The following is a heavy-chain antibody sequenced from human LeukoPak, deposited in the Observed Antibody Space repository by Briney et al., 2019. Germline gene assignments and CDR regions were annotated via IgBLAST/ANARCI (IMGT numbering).Heavy chain of an antibody. J-gene: IGHJ4*02. Sequence: ASVKVSCKASGGTFSSYAISWVRQAPGQGLEWIGGIIPIFGTANYAQKFQGRVTMTRDTSTSTVYMELSSLRSEDTAVYYCAGAWAYDSSGYYPETWGQGTLVTVSS. D-gene: IGHD3-22*01. CDR3: AGAWAYDSSGYYPET. CDR1: GGTFSSYA. CDR2: IIPIFGTA. V-gene: IGHV1-69*05.